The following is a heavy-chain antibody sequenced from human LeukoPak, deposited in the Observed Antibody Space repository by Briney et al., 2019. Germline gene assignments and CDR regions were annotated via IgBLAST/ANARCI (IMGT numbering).Heavy chain of an antibody. D-gene: IGHD5-24*01. Sequence: SETLSLTCTVSGGSISIYYWSWIRQPPGKGLEWVGYVYNSGSTDYNPSLKSRVTISADTSKNQFSLKLSSVIAADTAVYYCVRDRELNYWGQGILVTVSS. CDR3: VRDRELNY. V-gene: IGHV4-59*01. CDR2: VYNSGST. J-gene: IGHJ4*02. CDR1: GGSISIYY.